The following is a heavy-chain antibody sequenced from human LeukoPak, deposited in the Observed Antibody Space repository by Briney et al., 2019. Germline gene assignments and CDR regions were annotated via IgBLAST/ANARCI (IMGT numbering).Heavy chain of an antibody. J-gene: IGHJ3*01. D-gene: IGHD3-22*01. CDR3: ARDRVLYDYDSSGFYQGAFDF. CDR1: GYTFTSYY. CDR2: INPRGGST. V-gene: IGHV1-46*01. Sequence: ASVKVSCKASGYTFTSYYMHWVRQAPGQGLEWMGVINPRGGSTSYAQKFQGRVTMTSDTSTSTVYMELSSLRSEDTAVYYCARDRVLYDYDSSGFYQGAFDFWGQGTMVTVSS.